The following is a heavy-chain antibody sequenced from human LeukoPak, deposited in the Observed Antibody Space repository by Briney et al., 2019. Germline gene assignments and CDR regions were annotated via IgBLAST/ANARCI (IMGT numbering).Heavy chain of an antibody. CDR2: IYYSGST. J-gene: IGHJ4*02. V-gene: IGHV4-59*01. D-gene: IGHD5-12*01. CDR1: GGSISSYY. CDR3: ASGYGKFDC. Sequence: SETLSLTCTVSGGSISSYYWSWIRQPPGKGLEWIGYIYYSGSTNHNPSLKSRVTISVDTSKNQFSLKLSSVTAADTAVYYCASGYGKFDCWGQGTLVTVSS.